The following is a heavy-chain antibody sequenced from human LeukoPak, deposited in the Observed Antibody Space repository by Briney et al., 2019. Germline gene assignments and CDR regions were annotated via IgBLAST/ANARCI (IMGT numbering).Heavy chain of an antibody. CDR2: ISGSGGST. Sequence: GGSLRLSCAASGFTFSSYSMNWVRQAPGKGLEWVSAISGSGGSTYYADSVKGRFTISRDNSKNTLYLQMNSLRAEDTAVYYCAKGPLSGDYVPADYWGQGTLVTVSS. V-gene: IGHV3-23*01. CDR3: AKGPLSGDYVPADY. D-gene: IGHD4-17*01. CDR1: GFTFSSYS. J-gene: IGHJ4*02.